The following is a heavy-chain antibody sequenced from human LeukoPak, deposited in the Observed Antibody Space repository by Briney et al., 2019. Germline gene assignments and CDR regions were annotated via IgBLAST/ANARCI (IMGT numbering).Heavy chain of an antibody. V-gene: IGHV4-38-2*02. J-gene: IGHJ6*03. CDR3: ARGGWGDSSGYYHYYYYYYMDV. Sequence: PSETLSLTCTVSGYSISSGYYWGWIRQPPGKGLEWIGSIYHSGSTYYNPSLKSRVTISVDTSKNQFSLKLSSVTAADTAVYYCARGGWGDSSGYYHYYYYYYMDVWGKGTTVTVSS. CDR2: IYHSGST. CDR1: GYSISSGYY. D-gene: IGHD3-22*01.